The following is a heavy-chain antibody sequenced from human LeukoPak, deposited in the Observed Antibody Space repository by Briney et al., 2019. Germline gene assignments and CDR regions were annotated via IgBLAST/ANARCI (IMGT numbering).Heavy chain of an antibody. V-gene: IGHV1-24*01. J-gene: IGHJ4*02. CDR3: ATSPLVVAAPFDY. CDR2: FDPEDGET. D-gene: IGHD2-15*01. CDR1: XXXXXELX. Sequence: GASVKVSFXVSXXXXXELXXHWVRQAPGXXXXXXGGFDPEDGETIYAQKFQGRVTMTEDTSTDTAYMELSSLRSEDTAVYYCATSPLVVAAPFDYWGQGTLVTVSS.